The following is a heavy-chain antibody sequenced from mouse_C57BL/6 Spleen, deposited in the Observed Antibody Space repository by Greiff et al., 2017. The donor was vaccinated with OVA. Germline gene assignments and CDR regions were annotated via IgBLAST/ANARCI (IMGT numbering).Heavy chain of an antibody. CDR1: GFTFSDYY. CDR2: INYDGSST. D-gene: IGHD1-1*01. J-gene: IGHJ1*03. Sequence: EVMLVESEGGLVQPGSSMKLSCTASGFTFSDYYMAWVRQVPEKGLEWVANINYDGSSTYYLDSLKSRFIISRDNAKNILYLQMSSLKSEDTATYYCARDRTTVRIWYFDVWGTGTTVTVSS. V-gene: IGHV5-16*01. CDR3: ARDRTTVRIWYFDV.